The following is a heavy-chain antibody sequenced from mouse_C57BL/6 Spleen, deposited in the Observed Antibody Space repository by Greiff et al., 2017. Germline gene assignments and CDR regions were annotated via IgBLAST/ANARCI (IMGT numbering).Heavy chain of an antibody. CDR1: GYTFTDYY. CDR2: IYPGSGNT. CDR3: ARAGWDVNWYFDV. V-gene: IGHV1-76*01. D-gene: IGHD4-1*01. J-gene: IGHJ1*03. Sequence: VQLQESGAELVRPGASVKLSCKASGYTFTDYYINWVKQRPGQGLEWIARIYPGSGNTYYNEKFKGKATLTAEKSSSTAYMQLSSLTSEDSAVYFCARAGWDVNWYFDVWGTGTTVTVSS.